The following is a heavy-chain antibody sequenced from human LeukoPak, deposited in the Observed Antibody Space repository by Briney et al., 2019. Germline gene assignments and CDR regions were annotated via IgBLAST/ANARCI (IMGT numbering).Heavy chain of an antibody. V-gene: IGHV1-2*02. CDR2: INPSSGGT. J-gene: IGHJ5*02. CDR1: GYTFTGYY. Sequence: ASVKVSCKASGYTFTGYYMHWVRQAPGQGLEWMGWINPSSGGTNYAQKFQGRVTMTRDTSISTAYMEPSRLRSDDTAVYYCAREVAVGGFDPWGQGTLVTVSS. CDR3: AREVAVGGFDP. D-gene: IGHD6-19*01.